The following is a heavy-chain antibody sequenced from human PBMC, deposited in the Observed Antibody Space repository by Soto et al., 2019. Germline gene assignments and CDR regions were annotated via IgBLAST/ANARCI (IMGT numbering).Heavy chain of an antibody. CDR1: GGSLSDYF. J-gene: IGHJ6*03. V-gene: IGHV4-34*01. CDR3: ARGGISHWAYFYYMDV. D-gene: IGHD2-21*01. Sequence: SEILSLTCVVSGGSLSDYFWSWIRQPPGMALEWIGEINHLGSINYNPSLKSRVTMSVDTSKNQFSLTLNSVTAADTATYYCARGGISHWAYFYYMDVWDRGTTVSVSS. CDR2: INHLGSI.